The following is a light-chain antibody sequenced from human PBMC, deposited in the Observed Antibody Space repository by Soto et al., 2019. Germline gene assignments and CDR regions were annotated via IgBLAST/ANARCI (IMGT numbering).Light chain of an antibody. V-gene: IGKV3-15*01. CDR2: GPS. CDR1: QSVSGD. CDR3: QQYKSWPLT. Sequence: EIVMMQSPSTLSVSPGERATLSCRASQSVSGDLDWYQQKPGQAPRLLIYGPSTRATGIPARFSGSGSGTEFTLTISGLQSEDFAIYFCQQYKSWPLTFGQGTRLEIK. J-gene: IGKJ5*01.